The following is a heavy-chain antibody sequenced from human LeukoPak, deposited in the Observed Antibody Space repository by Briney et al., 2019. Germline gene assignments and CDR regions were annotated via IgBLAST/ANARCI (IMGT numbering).Heavy chain of an antibody. J-gene: IGHJ3*02. CDR2: IKGKSAGGTT. CDR3: TWLYSDAFNI. D-gene: IGHD2-15*01. V-gene: IGHV3-15*01. CDR1: GVTFNAW. Sequence: GGSLRLSCAVSGVTFNAWMSWVRQAPGKGLEWVGRIKGKSAGGTTDYAAPVKGRFTILKDDSENTLYLQMNSLTTEDTAVYYCTWLYSDAFNIWGQGTTVTVSS.